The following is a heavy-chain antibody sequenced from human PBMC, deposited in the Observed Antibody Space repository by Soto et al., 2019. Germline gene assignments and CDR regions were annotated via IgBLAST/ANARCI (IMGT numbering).Heavy chain of an antibody. CDR1: GGTFSSYT. CDR2: IIPILGIA. CDR3: ARDRIGSGSYYYGMDV. J-gene: IGHJ6*02. V-gene: IGHV1-69*04. D-gene: IGHD6-19*01. Sequence: ASVKVSCKASGGTFSSYTISWVRQAPGQGLEWMGRIIPILGIANYAQKFQGRVTITADKSTSTAYMELSSLRSEDTAVYYCARDRIGSGSYYYGMDVWGQGTTVTV.